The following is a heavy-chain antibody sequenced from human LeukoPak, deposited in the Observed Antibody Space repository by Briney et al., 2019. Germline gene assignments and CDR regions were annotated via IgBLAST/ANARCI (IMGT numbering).Heavy chain of an antibody. CDR3: ARGPVSVIFGVVMVRREFDY. CDR2: MNPNSGNT. Sequence: GASVKVSCKASGYTFTSYDINWVRQATGQGLEWMGWMNPNSGNTGYAQKFQGRVTITRNTSISTAYMELSSLRSEDTAVYYCARGPVSVIFGVVMVRREFDYWGQGTLVTVS. J-gene: IGHJ4*02. V-gene: IGHV1-8*03. CDR1: GYTFTSYD. D-gene: IGHD3-3*01.